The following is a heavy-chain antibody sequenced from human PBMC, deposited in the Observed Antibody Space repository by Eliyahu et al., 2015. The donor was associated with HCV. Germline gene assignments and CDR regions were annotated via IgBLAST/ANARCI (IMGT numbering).Heavy chain of an antibody. V-gene: IGHV3-33*01. CDR3: ARGGWYDILTGYPLDY. J-gene: IGHJ4*02. CDR2: IWYDGSNK. Sequence: QVQLVESGGGVVQPXRSLRLSCAASGFXFSSYGMHWVRQGPGKGLEWVAVIWYDGSNKYYADSVKGRFTISRDNSKNTLYLQMNSLRAEDTAVYYCARGGWYDILTGYPLDYWGQGTLVTVSS. D-gene: IGHD3-9*01. CDR1: GFXFSSYG.